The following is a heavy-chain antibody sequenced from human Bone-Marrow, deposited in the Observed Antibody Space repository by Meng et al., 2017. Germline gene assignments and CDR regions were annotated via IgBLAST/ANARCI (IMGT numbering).Heavy chain of an antibody. Sequence: ASVKVSCKASGYTFTSYYMHWVRQAPGQGLEWMGIINPSGGSTSYAQKFQGRVTMTRDTSTSTVYMELSSLRSEDTAVYYCARAGPGYYDSSGYYYGEAFDIWGQGTMVTVSS. D-gene: IGHD3-22*01. J-gene: IGHJ3*02. CDR1: GYTFTSYY. CDR3: ARAGPGYYDSSGYYYGEAFDI. V-gene: IGHV1-46*01. CDR2: INPSGGST.